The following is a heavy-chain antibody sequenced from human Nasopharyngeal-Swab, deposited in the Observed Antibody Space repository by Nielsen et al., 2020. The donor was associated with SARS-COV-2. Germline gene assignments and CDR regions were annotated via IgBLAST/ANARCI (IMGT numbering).Heavy chain of an antibody. D-gene: IGHD4-17*01. J-gene: IGHJ4*02. V-gene: IGHV3-9*01. Sequence: SLNISCAASGFTFDDYAMHWVRPAPGKGLEWVSGISWNSGSIGYADSVKGRFTISRNNAKNSLYLQMNSLRAEDTALYYCAALLDYGDYGPDYWGQGTLVTVSS. CDR3: AALLDYGDYGPDY. CDR1: GFTFDDYA. CDR2: ISWNSGSI.